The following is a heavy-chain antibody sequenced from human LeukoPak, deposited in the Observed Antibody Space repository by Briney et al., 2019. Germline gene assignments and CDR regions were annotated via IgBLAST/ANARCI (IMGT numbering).Heavy chain of an antibody. CDR3: AKKTWDSSAWYFFDY. V-gene: IGHV3-23*01. J-gene: IGHJ4*02. D-gene: IGHD3-22*01. Sequence: PGGSLRLSCAASGFSFSRFAMSWVRQAPGKGLEWVSAISDSGGRINYADSVKGRFTISRDNSKNTLYLQMNSLRAEDTAVYYCAKKTWDSSAWYFFDYWGQGTLVIVSS. CDR2: ISDSGGRI. CDR1: GFSFSRFA.